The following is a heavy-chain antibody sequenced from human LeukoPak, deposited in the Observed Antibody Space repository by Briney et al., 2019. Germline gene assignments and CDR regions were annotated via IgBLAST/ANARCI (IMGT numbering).Heavy chain of an antibody. Sequence: EASVKVSCKASGYTLTSYYMHWVRQAPGQGLEWMGIINPSGGSTSYAQKFQGRVTMARDTSTSTVYMELSSLRSEDTAVYYCARLSPSGFFDYWGQGTLVTVSS. J-gene: IGHJ4*02. CDR1: GYTLTSYY. CDR2: INPSGGST. CDR3: ARLSPSGFFDY. D-gene: IGHD3-22*01. V-gene: IGHV1-46*01.